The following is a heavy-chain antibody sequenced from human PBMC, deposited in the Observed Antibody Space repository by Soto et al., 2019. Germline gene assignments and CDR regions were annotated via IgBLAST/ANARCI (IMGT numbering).Heavy chain of an antibody. D-gene: IGHD3-3*01. CDR3: ARDKRDLRFLEWSYYFDY. Sequence: GGSLRLSCAASGRLISSYGMHWVSQTPGKGLEWVALISYDGSNKYYADSVKGRFTISRDNSKNTLYLQMNSLRAEDTAVYYCARDKRDLRFLEWSYYFDYWGQGTLVTVSS. J-gene: IGHJ4*02. V-gene: IGHV3-30*03. CDR1: GRLISSYG. CDR2: ISYDGSNK.